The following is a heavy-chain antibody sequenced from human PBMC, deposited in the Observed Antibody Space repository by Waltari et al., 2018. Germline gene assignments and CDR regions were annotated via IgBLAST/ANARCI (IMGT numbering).Heavy chain of an antibody. CDR3: ARVKPRYYYYGMDV. CDR2: IYHSGST. Sequence: QVQLQESGPGLVKPSQTLSLTCTVSGGSISSGGYYWSWIRQHPGKGLEWIGYIYHSGSTYYNPSLKSRVTISVDRSKNQFSLKLSSVTAADTAVYYCARVKPRYYYYGMDVWGQGTTVTVSS. V-gene: IGHV4-31*03. CDR1: GGSISSGGYY. J-gene: IGHJ6*02.